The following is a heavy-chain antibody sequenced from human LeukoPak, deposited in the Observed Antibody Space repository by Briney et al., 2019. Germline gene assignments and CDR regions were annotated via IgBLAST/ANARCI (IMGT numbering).Heavy chain of an antibody. D-gene: IGHD4-17*01. J-gene: IGHJ4*02. Sequence: ASVKVSCKASGYTFTGYGISWVRQAPGQGIEWMGWISAYNGNTNYAQKLQGRVTMSTDTSTSTAYMELRSLRSDDTAVYYCARDRGDYGDSMNDYWGQGTLVTVSS. CDR3: ARDRGDYGDSMNDY. CDR1: GYTFTGYG. V-gene: IGHV1-18*01. CDR2: ISAYNGNT.